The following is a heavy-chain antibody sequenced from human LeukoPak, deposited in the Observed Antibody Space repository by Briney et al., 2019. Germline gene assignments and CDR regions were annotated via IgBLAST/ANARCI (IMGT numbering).Heavy chain of an antibody. CDR1: GGSISGSGSY. CDR2: VYYSGNT. CDR3: ARVMAARREDLNWFDP. J-gene: IGHJ5*02. V-gene: IGHV4-39*07. Sequence: PSETLSLTCTVSGGSISGSGSYRGWIRQPPGKGLEWIGSVYYSGNTYNPSLKSRVTISVDTSKNQFSLNLTSVNAADTAIYYCARVMAARREDLNWFDPWGQGTLVTVSS. D-gene: IGHD6-6*01.